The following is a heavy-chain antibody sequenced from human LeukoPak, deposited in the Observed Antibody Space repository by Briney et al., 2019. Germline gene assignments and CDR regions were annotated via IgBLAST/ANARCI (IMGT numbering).Heavy chain of an antibody. CDR3: AKGYCSSTSCPGWGY. Sequence: GGSLRLSCAASGFTFSSYAMSWVRQAPGKGLEWVSAISGSGGSTYYADSVKGRFTISRDNSKNTLYLQMNSLRAEDTAVYYCAKGYCSSTSCPGWGYCGQGTLVTVSS. CDR2: ISGSGGST. CDR1: GFTFSSYA. D-gene: IGHD2-2*01. J-gene: IGHJ4*02. V-gene: IGHV3-23*01.